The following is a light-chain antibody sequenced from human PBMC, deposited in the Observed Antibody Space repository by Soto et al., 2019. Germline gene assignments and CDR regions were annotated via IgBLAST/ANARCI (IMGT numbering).Light chain of an antibody. Sequence: IQMTQSPSTLSGSVGDRVTITCRASQTISSWLAWYQQKPGKAPKLLIYKASTLKSGVPSRFSGSGSRTDFPLTISRQPPNYSATYCRQQYTTSWTFGQGTKVDIK. CDR1: QTISSW. CDR2: KAS. J-gene: IGKJ1*01. CDR3: QQYTTSWT. V-gene: IGKV1-5*03.